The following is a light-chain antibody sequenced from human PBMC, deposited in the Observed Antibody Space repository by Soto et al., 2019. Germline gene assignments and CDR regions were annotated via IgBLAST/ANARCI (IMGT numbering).Light chain of an antibody. J-gene: IGKJ1*01. CDR2: GAS. CDR3: QQYGRSPPWT. V-gene: IGKV3-20*01. Sequence: EIVLTQSPGTLSLSPGERATLSCRASQSVSSNHLAWYQQKPGQAPRLLIYGASSRVTGIPDRFSGSGSGTDFTLTISRLEPEDFAVYYCQQYGRSPPWTFGQGTKVEIK. CDR1: QSVSSNH.